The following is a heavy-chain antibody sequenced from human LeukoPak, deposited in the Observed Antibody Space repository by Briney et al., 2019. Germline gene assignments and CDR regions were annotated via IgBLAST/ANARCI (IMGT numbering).Heavy chain of an antibody. Sequence: ASVKVSCKASGYTFTGYYMHWVRQAPGQGLEWMGWINPNSGGTNYAQKFQGRVTMTRDTSISTAYMELSRLRSDDTAVYYCARDPGYCSSTSCLTHYYGMDVWGQGTTVTVSS. CDR2: INPNSGGT. CDR3: ARDPGYCSSTSCLTHYYGMDV. CDR1: GYTFTGYY. V-gene: IGHV1-2*02. J-gene: IGHJ6*02. D-gene: IGHD2-2*01.